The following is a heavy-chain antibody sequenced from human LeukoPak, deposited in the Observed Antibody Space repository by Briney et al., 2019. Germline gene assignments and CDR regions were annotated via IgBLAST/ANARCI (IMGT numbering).Heavy chain of an antibody. CDR3: VKQWLRNAFDL. D-gene: IGHD3-22*01. Sequence: SQTLSLTCSVSGASISSGDYYWSWIRQPPGKGLEWIGYIYDGGNTYYNPSLKSRVTISVDTSKNQFSLRLRSVTATDTAVYYCVKQWLRNAFDLWGQGTMVTVSS. J-gene: IGHJ3*01. CDR2: IYDGGNT. CDR1: GASISSGDYY. V-gene: IGHV4-30-4*01.